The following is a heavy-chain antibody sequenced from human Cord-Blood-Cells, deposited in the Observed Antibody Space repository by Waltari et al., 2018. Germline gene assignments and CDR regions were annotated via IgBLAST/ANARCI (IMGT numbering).Heavy chain of an antibody. V-gene: IGHV4-59*01. J-gene: IGHJ3*02. CDR1: GGSISSSY. CDR2: IDYSGST. Sequence: QVQLQESGPGLVKPSEPLSLPCTVSGGSISSSYWSWIRQPPGKGLEWIGYIDYSGSTNYNPSLKSRVTISVDTSKNQFSLKLSSVTAADTAVYYCARVRGYSGYDAFDIWGQGTMVTVSS. D-gene: IGHD5-12*01. CDR3: ARVRGYSGYDAFDI.